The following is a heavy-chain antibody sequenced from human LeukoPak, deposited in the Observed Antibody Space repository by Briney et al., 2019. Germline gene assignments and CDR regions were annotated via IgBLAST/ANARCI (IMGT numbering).Heavy chain of an antibody. CDR3: ARANYYDISGYDY. Sequence: GGALRLSCAASGFTFNSYAMHWVRHAPGKGLEWVAVISYEGTYKYNADSVKGRFTISRDNSKNTLYLQMNSLRVEDTAVYYCARANYYDISGYDYWGQGTLVTVSS. CDR2: ISYEGTYK. CDR1: GFTFNSYA. V-gene: IGHV3-30-3*01. J-gene: IGHJ4*02. D-gene: IGHD3-22*01.